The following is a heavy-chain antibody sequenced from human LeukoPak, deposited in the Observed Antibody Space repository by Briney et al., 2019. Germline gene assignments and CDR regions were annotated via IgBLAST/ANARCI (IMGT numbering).Heavy chain of an antibody. CDR2: ISGSGGST. Sequence: PGGSLRLSCAASGFTFSSYAMSWVRQAPGKGLQWVSAISGSGGSTYYADSVKGRFTISRDNSKNTLYLQMNSLRAEDTAVYYCAKGRGYDFWSGYYTGYFDYWGQGTVVTVSS. V-gene: IGHV3-23*01. J-gene: IGHJ4*02. CDR3: AKGRGYDFWSGYYTGYFDY. CDR1: GFTFSSYA. D-gene: IGHD3-3*01.